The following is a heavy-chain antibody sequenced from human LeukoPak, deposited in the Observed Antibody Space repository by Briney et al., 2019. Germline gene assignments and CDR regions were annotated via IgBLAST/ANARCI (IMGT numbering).Heavy chain of an antibody. CDR1: GFTFSSYE. V-gene: IGHV3-48*03. J-gene: IGHJ4*02. CDR2: ISSSGSTI. Sequence: GGSLRLSCAASGFTFSSYEMNWVRQAPGKGLEWVSYISSSGSTIYYADSVKGRFTISRDNAKNSLYLQMNSLRAEDMAVYYCARVPTYYYDSSGRAGPFGYWGQGTLVTVSS. D-gene: IGHD3-22*01. CDR3: ARVPTYYYDSSGRAGPFGY.